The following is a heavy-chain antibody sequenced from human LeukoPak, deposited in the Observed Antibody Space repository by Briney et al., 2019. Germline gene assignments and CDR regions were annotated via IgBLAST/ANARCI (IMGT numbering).Heavy chain of an antibody. CDR2: ISGSGGST. Sequence: GGSLRLSCAASGFTFSSYAMSWVRQAPGEGLEWVSAISGSGGSTYYADSVKGRFTISRDNSKNTLYLQMNSLRAEDTAVYYCAKDPTFVVVTDHGSNWGQGTLVTVSS. CDR3: AKDPTFVVVTDHGSN. CDR1: GFTFSSYA. D-gene: IGHD2-21*02. J-gene: IGHJ4*02. V-gene: IGHV3-23*01.